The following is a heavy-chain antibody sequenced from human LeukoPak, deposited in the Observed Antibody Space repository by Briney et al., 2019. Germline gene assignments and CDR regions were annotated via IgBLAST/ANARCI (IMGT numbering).Heavy chain of an antibody. CDR2: IYPGESDT. V-gene: IGHV5-51*01. CDR3: ARRVGRTGTIDFDY. CDR1: GYSFTRYW. D-gene: IGHD1-1*01. J-gene: IGHJ4*02. Sequence: GESLKISCAGSGYSFTRYWIGWVRQMPGKGLEWMGTIYPGESDTRYSPSFQGQVTISADKTISTAYLQWSSLTASDTAMYSCARRVGRTGTIDFDYWGQGTLVTVSS.